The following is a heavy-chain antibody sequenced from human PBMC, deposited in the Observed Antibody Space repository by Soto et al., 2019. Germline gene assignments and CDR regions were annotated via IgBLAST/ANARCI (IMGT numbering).Heavy chain of an antibody. CDR2: IISSSATI. J-gene: IGHJ4*02. CDR3: AERPSRRSVDY. Sequence: QVQLEESGGGLVKPGGSLRLSCTASEFIFSDYYMSWIRQAPGKGLEWVSDIISSSATIYDAASVEGRFTISRDNAKNSLYLQMNGVRLDDTAVYSCAERPSRRSVDYWGQGTLVTVSS. V-gene: IGHV3-11*01. CDR1: EFIFSDYY. D-gene: IGHD1-1*01.